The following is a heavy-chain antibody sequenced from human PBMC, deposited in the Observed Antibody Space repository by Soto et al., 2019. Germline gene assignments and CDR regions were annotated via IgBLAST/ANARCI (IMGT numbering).Heavy chain of an antibody. J-gene: IGHJ5*02. V-gene: IGHV4-39*01. Sequence: AGTLSLTCTVSGGSISSGGYYWGWIRQHPGKDLEWIGSIYYSGSTYYNPSHKRRVTISVDTSKNQFSLNLSSVTAADTAVYYCASPNYYDFWSRYNCFDPWGQGTLVTVSS. CDR2: IYYSGST. CDR3: ASPNYYDFWSRYNCFDP. D-gene: IGHD3-3*01. CDR1: GGSISSGGYY.